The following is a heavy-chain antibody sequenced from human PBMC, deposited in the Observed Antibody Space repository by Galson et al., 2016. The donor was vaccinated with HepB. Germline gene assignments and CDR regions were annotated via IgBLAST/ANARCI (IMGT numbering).Heavy chain of an antibody. V-gene: IGHV3-23*01. CDR2: ISARGGST. D-gene: IGHD4-17*01. Sequence: SLRLSCAGSGLSLSPYAMSWGRQAPGKGLEWVSGISARGGSTTYADSVRGRFIISRDNSNNKLFLQMNSLTTEDTAIYFCAKDRLSGHGDYSWGIFDIWGRGTEVTVSS. CDR1: GLSLSPYA. J-gene: IGHJ3*02. CDR3: AKDRLSGHGDYSWGIFDI.